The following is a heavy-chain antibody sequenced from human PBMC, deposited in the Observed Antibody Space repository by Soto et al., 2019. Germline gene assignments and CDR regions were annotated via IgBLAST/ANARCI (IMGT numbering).Heavy chain of an antibody. J-gene: IGHJ2*01. CDR2: ISYDGSNK. CDR1: GFTFSSYG. CDR3: AKGLAYCGGDCYSHFDL. V-gene: IGHV3-30*18. Sequence: QVQLVESGGGVVQPGRSLRLSCAASGFTFSSYGMHWVRQAPGKGLEWVAVISYDGSNKYYADSGKGRFTISRDNSKNTLYLQMNSLRADDTAVYYCAKGLAYCGGDCYSHFDLWGRGTLVTVSS. D-gene: IGHD2-21*02.